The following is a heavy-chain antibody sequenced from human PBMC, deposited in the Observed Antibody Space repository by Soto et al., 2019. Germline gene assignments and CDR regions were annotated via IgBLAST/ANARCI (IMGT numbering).Heavy chain of an antibody. V-gene: IGHV4-59*01. D-gene: IGHD6-13*01. CDR2: IHYSGTT. CDR1: GGSMRNYF. J-gene: IGHJ4*02. CDR3: AAGEASSRNLAPYYLDF. Sequence: SETLSLTCTVSGGSMRNYFWSWIRQPPGKGLEWIGYIHYSGTTSFFPSYNPSLRSRVTISEDTSKNQFSLKLLSVTTADTAVYFCAAGEASSRNLAPYYLDFWGQGTLVTVSS.